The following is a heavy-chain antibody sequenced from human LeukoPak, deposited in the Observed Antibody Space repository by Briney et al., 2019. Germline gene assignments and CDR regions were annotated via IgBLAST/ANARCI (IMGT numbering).Heavy chain of an antibody. J-gene: IGHJ4*02. CDR2: INHSGST. CDR1: GGSFSGYY. Sequence: SETLSLTCAVYGGSFSGYYWSWIRQPPGKGLEWIGEINHSGSTNYNPSLKSRVTISVDTSKNQFSLKLSSVTAADTAVYYCARQALGLSARVDYWGQGTLVTVSS. CDR3: ARQALGLSARVDY. V-gene: IGHV4-34*01. D-gene: IGHD1-7*01.